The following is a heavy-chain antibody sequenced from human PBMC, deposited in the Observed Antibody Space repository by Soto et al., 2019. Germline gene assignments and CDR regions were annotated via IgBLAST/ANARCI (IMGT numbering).Heavy chain of an antibody. J-gene: IGHJ4*02. CDR2: IYYSGST. CDR3: ASYYDRSGYYPARYDY. V-gene: IGHV4-39*01. Sequence: SETLSLTCTVSGGSISSSSYYWGWIRQPPGKGLEWIGSIYYSGSTYYNPSLKSRVTISVDTSKNQFSLKLSSVTAADTAVYYCASYYDRSGYYPARYDYWGQGTLVPVSS. D-gene: IGHD3-22*01. CDR1: GGSISSSSYY.